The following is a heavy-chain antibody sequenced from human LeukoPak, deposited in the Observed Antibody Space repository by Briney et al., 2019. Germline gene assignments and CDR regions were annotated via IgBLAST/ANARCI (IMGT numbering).Heavy chain of an antibody. Sequence: ASVKVSCKASGGTFSSYAISWVRQAPGQGLEWMGRIIPILGIANYAQKFQERVTITRDMSTSTAYMELSSLRSEDTAVYYCAAAPSYSSGWYHFDYWGKGTLVTVSS. CDR3: AAAPSYSSGWYHFDY. CDR1: GGTFSSYA. J-gene: IGHJ4*02. V-gene: IGHV1-69*04. CDR2: IIPILGIA. D-gene: IGHD6-19*01.